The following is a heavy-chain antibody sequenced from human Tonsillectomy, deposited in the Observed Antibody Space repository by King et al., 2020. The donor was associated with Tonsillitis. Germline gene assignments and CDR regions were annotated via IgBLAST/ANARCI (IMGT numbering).Heavy chain of an antibody. D-gene: IGHD3-22*01. V-gene: IGHV3-30-3*01. CDR1: GFTFSSYA. J-gene: IGHJ4*02. Sequence: VQLVESGGGVVQPGRSLRLSCAASGFTFSSYAMHWVRQAPGKGLEWVAVISHDGSNKYSADSVKGRFTISRDNSKNTLYLQMNNLRAEDTAVYYCASRRCSSAYYPLDYCGQGTLVTVSS. CDR2: ISHDGSNK. CDR3: ASRRCSSAYYPLDY.